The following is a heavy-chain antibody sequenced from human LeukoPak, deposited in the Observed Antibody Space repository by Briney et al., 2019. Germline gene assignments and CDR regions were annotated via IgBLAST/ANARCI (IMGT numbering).Heavy chain of an antibody. Sequence: PGGSLRLSCAASGFTFSNYGMHWVRQAPGKGLEWVAVISYDGSHKYYADSVRGRFTISRDNSKNTLYLQMNSLRAEDTAVYYCAKDSPLVVYVMFDYWGQGTLVTVSS. CDR2: ISYDGSHK. CDR3: AKDSPLVVYVMFDY. V-gene: IGHV3-30*18. CDR1: GFTFSNYG. D-gene: IGHD2-8*02. J-gene: IGHJ4*02.